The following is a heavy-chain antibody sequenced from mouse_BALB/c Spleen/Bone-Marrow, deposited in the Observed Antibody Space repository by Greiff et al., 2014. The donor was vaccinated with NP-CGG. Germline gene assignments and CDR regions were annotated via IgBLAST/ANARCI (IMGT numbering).Heavy chain of an antibody. V-gene: IGHV2-6-5*01. Sequence: VKLVESGPGLVAPSQSLSITCTVSGFSLNDYGVSWIRQPPGKGLEWLGVIWGGGSTYYNSALKSRLSISKDNSKSQVFLKMNSLQTDDTAMYYCAKQYGNYDWYFDVWGAGTTATVSS. CDR2: IWGGGST. D-gene: IGHD2-1*01. CDR1: GFSLNDYG. CDR3: AKQYGNYDWYFDV. J-gene: IGHJ1*01.